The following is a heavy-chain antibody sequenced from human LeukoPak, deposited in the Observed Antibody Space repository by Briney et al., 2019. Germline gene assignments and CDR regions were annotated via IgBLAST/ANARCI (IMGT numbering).Heavy chain of an antibody. CDR3: ARNVAFDY. CDR1: GFSFSTYS. J-gene: IGHJ4*02. D-gene: IGHD1-1*01. V-gene: IGHV3-48*02. CDR2: ISSSSSPI. Sequence: PGGSLRLSCAASGFSFSTYSMNWVRQAPGKGLEWISYISSSSSPIYYADSVKGRFTISRDNTKNSLYLQMNSLRDEDTAVYYCARNVAFDYWGQGTLVTVSS.